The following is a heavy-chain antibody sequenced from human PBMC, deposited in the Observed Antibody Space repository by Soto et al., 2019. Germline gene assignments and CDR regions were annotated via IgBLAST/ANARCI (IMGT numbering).Heavy chain of an antibody. V-gene: IGHV3-13*01. CDR3: ARGLYSSGWFEY. CDR2: IGTAGDT. Sequence: GWSLRLSCAASGFTFSSYDMHLVRQATGKGLEWVSAIGTAGDTYYPGSVKGRFTISRENAKNSLYLQMNSLRAGDTAVYYCARGLYSSGWFEYWGKGTLVTVSS. CDR1: GFTFSSYD. D-gene: IGHD6-19*01. J-gene: IGHJ4*02.